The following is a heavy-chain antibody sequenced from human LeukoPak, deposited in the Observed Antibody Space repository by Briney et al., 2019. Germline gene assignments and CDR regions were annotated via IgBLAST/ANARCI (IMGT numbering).Heavy chain of an antibody. Sequence: SETLSLTCAVYGGSFSGYYWSSIRQPPGKGLEWIGEINHSGSTNYNPSLKSRVTISVDTSKNQFSLKLSSVTAADTAVYYCARVLGGYRYGPVDYWGQETLVTVSS. CDR2: INHSGST. CDR1: GGSFSGYY. D-gene: IGHD5-18*01. CDR3: ARVLGGYRYGPVDY. J-gene: IGHJ4*02. V-gene: IGHV4-34*01.